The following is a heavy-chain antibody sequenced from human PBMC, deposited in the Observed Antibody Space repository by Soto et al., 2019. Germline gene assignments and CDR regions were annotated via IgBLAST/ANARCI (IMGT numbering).Heavy chain of an antibody. CDR1: GGSFSGYY. J-gene: IGHJ4*02. Sequence: SETLSLTCAVYGGSFSGYYWSWIRQPPGKGLEWIGEINHSGSTNYNPSLKSRVTISVDTSKNQFSLKLSSVTAADTAVYYCARGRTYYDILTGYYSRSDFDYWGQGTLVTVSS. CDR3: ARGRTYYDILTGYYSRSDFDY. CDR2: INHSGST. V-gene: IGHV4-34*01. D-gene: IGHD3-9*01.